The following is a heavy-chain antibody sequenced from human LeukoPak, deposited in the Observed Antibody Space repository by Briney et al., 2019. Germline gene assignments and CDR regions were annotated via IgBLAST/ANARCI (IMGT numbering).Heavy chain of an antibody. J-gene: IGHJ5*02. V-gene: IGHV4-59*12. CDR2: IYYSGST. Sequence: SETVSLTCTVSGGSISSYYWSWIRQPPGKGLEWIGYIYYSGSTNYNPSLKSRVTISVDKSKNQYSLKLSSVTAADTAVYYCARATSLLWFGEFHENWFDPWGQGTLVTVSS. CDR3: ARATSLLWFGEFHENWFDP. CDR1: GGSISSYY. D-gene: IGHD3-10*01.